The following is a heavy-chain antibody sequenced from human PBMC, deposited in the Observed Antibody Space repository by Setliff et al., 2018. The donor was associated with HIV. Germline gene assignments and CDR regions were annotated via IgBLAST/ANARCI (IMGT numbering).Heavy chain of an antibody. CDR1: GGSISSGCY. J-gene: IGHJ4*02. CDR3: ARHAAGPDGPFDY. CDR2: VYHTGST. V-gene: IGHV4-38-2*02. Sequence: PSETLSLTCTVSGGSISSGCYWGWIRQPPGKGLEWIGNVYHTGSTYYNPSLKSRVTISVDTSKNQFSLKLSSVIAADTAVYYCARHAAGPDGPFDYWGRGTLVTVSS. D-gene: IGHD2-2*01.